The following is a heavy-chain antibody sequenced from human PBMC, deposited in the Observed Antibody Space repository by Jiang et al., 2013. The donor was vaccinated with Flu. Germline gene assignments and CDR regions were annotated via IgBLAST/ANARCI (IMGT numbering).Heavy chain of an antibody. CDR2: MNPNSGNT. CDR3: ARVKSSGYYGYYYYMDV. D-gene: IGHD3-22*01. J-gene: IGHJ6*03. CDR1: GYTFTSYD. Sequence: GAEVKKPGASVKVSCKASGYTFTSYDINWVRQATGQGLEWMGWMNPNSGNTGYAQKFQGRVTMTRNTSISTAYMELSSLRSEDTAVYYCARVKSSGYYGYYYYMDVWGKGTTVTVSS. V-gene: IGHV1-8*01.